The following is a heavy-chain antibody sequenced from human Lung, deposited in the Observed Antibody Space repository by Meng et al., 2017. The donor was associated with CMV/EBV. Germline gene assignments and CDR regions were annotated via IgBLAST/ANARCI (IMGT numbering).Heavy chain of an antibody. D-gene: IGHD3-10*01. J-gene: IGHJ1*01. CDR3: LRRSGGSV. CDR1: GDSITNHNW. Sequence: QGQWRASGPASGKPSETLSPNCAVSGDSITNHNWGAWVRQPPGKGLEWIGELPHRGSSAYNPSLKSRVSMSIDKSKNQFSLKLTSVTAADTAVYHCLRRSGGSVWGQGTLVTVSS. V-gene: IGHV4-4*02. CDR2: LPHRGSS.